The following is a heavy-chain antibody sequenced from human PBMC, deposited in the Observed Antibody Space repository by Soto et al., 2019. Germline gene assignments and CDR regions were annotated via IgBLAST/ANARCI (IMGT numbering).Heavy chain of an antibody. V-gene: IGHV5-51*01. CDR2: IYPGDSDT. J-gene: IGHJ3*02. Sequence: GEALKISCKGSGYSYTSYWIGSVRQMPGKGLEWMGIIYPGDSDTRYSPSFQGQVTISADKSISTAYLQWSSLKASDTAMYYCARFSGQESAAFDIWAQGTMVTVSS. CDR3: ARFSGQESAAFDI. CDR1: GYSYTSYW. D-gene: IGHD6-25*01.